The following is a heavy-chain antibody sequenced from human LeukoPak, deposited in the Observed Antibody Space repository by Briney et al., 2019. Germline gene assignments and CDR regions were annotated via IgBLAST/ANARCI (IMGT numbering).Heavy chain of an antibody. CDR3: ARAGNYYSSGSYLGY. CDR2: IYYRGNA. CDR1: SGSISSYY. V-gene: IGHV4-59*01. Sequence: PSETLSLTRTVSSGSISSYYWSCVREPPGKGREWVGYIYYRGNANYNPSLKSRVTISVDTSNNQFSLKLSSVTAADTAVYYCARAGNYYSSGSYLGYWGQGTLVTVSS. D-gene: IGHD3-10*01. J-gene: IGHJ4*02.